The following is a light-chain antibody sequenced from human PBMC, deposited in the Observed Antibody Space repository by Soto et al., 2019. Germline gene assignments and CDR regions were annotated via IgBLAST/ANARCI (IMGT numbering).Light chain of an antibody. CDR3: MQAFQSPRT. V-gene: IGKV2-28*01. CDR2: LGS. Sequence: DIVMTQSPLSLPVTPGEPASISCRSSQSLLRNNGYVYLDWYLQKPGQSPQLLGYLGSNRASGFPDRFSGSVSGTDSTLKISEVEAEDIGVYYCMQAFQSPRTLGQGNTLDIK. J-gene: IGKJ2*01. CDR1: QSLLRNNGYVY.